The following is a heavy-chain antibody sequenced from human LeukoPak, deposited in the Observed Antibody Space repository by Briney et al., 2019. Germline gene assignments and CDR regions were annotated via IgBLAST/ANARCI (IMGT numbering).Heavy chain of an antibody. V-gene: IGHV1-2*02. CDR1: GYTFTGYY. J-gene: IGHJ3*02. CDR2: INANSGGT. CDR3: ARGGYYYNSGYYGAFDI. D-gene: IGHD3-22*01. Sequence: GASVKVSCKPSGYTFTGYYMHWVRQAPGQGLEWMGGINANSGGTNYAQRFQGRVTVTRDTSISTAYMELSRLTSDDTALYYCARGGYYYNSGYYGAFDIWGQGTMVIVSS.